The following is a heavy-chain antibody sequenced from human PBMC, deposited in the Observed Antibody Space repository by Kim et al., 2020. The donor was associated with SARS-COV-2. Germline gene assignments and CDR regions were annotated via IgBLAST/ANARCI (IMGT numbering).Heavy chain of an antibody. CDR1: GGSFSGYY. J-gene: IGHJ3*02. V-gene: IGHV4-34*01. CDR3: ARGGGIAARHDAFDI. D-gene: IGHD6-6*01. Sequence: SETLSLTCAVYGGSFSGYYWSWIRQPPGKGLEWIGEINHSGSTNYNPSLKSRVTISVDTSKNQFSLKLSSVTAADTAVYYCARGGGIAARHDAFDIWGQG. CDR2: INHSGST.